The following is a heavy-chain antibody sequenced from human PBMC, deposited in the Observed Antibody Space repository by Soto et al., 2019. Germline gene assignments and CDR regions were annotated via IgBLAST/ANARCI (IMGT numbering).Heavy chain of an antibody. Sequence: GGSLRLSCAASGFTFSGSAMHWVRQASGKGLEWVGRIRSKANSYATAYAASVKGRFTISRDNSKNTLYLQMNSLRAEDTAVYYCAKDSGRLGFGESTYYYGMDVWGQGTTVTVSS. CDR1: GFTFSGSA. V-gene: IGHV3-73*01. CDR2: IRSKANSYAT. CDR3: AKDSGRLGFGESTYYYGMDV. J-gene: IGHJ6*02. D-gene: IGHD3-10*01.